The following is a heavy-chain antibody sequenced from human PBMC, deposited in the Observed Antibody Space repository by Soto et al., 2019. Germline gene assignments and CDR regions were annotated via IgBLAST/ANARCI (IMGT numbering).Heavy chain of an antibody. CDR2: INHSGTT. CDR3: ARGRGYVYGSNFYGMDV. J-gene: IGHJ6*02. CDR1: RGSFSGFY. D-gene: IGHD5-18*01. V-gene: IGHV4-34*01. Sequence: SETLSLTCGVYRGSFSGFYWSCIRQTPGKGLEWIVEINHSGTTNYNPSFKNRVSISVDKTTNNFSLKMTSVTAAHAAVYYCARGRGYVYGSNFYGMDVWGRGTTVTVSS.